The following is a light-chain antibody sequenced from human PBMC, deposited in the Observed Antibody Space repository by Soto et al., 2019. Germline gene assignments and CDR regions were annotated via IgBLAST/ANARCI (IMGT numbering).Light chain of an antibody. J-gene: IGKJ1*01. CDR1: QSVSSSY. CDR2: GAS. Sequence: EIVLTQSPGTLSLSPGERAILSCRASQSVSSSYLAWYEQKPGQAPRLLIYGASSRATGIPDRFSGSGSGSDFTLTISRLEPEDFAVYYCQQYGSSQSFGQGTNVEIK. CDR3: QQYGSSQS. V-gene: IGKV3-20*01.